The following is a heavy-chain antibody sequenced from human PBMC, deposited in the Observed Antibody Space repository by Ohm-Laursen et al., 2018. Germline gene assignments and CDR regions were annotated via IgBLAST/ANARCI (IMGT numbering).Heavy chain of an antibody. CDR1: GFNFGNYA. J-gene: IGHJ6*02. CDR2: ISWNSGNI. Sequence: SLRLSCAASGFNFGNYAMHWVRQVPGKGLEWVSGISWNSGNIDYADSVKGRFTISRDNAKNSLYLQMNSLRAEDTALYYCAKANCSSNSCYGNHYYGMDVWGQGTTITVSS. V-gene: IGHV3-9*01. D-gene: IGHD2-2*01. CDR3: AKANCSSNSCYGNHYYGMDV.